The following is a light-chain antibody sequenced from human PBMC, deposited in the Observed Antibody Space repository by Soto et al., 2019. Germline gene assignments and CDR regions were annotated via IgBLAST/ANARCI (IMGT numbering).Light chain of an antibody. J-gene: IGKJ2*02. V-gene: IGKV1-5*03. CDR2: KAS. CDR1: QSISTW. CDR3: QQYNNYPWT. Sequence: DIQMTQSPSTLSASVGDRVTITCRASQSISTWLAWYQQKPGKAPKLLIYKASSLESWVPSRFSGSGSGTEFTLTISSLQPDDFATYYCQQYNNYPWTFGQGTKLEIK.